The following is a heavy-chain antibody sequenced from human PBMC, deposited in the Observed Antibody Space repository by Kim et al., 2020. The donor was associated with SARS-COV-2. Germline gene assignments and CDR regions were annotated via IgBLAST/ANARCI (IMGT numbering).Heavy chain of an antibody. J-gene: IGHJ4*03. Sequence: GGSLRLSCAASGFTFSSYTMNWVRQAPGKGLEWVSSITGSSSYITYADSVKGRFTISRDNAKNSLHLQMNSLRADDTAVYYCARTVPVAGKTEYWGQGT. CDR2: ITGSSSYI. CDR3: ARTVPVAGKTEY. D-gene: IGHD6-19*01. CDR1: GFTFSSYT. V-gene: IGHV3-21*04.